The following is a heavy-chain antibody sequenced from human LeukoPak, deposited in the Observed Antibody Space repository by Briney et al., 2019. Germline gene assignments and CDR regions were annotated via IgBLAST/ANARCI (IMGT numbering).Heavy chain of an antibody. CDR3: ARDTATVVDY. CDR2: ISYDGSNK. CDR1: GFTFSSYA. J-gene: IGHJ4*02. Sequence: GRSLRLSCAASGFTFSSYAMHWVRQAPGKGLEWVAVISYDGSNKYYADSVKGRFTISRDNSKNTLYLQMNSLRAEDTAVYYCARDTATVVDYWAREPWSPSPQ. V-gene: IGHV3-30-3*01. D-gene: IGHD5-18*01.